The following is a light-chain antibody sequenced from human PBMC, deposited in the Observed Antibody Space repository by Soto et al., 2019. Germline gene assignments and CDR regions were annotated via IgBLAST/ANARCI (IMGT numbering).Light chain of an antibody. CDR3: QQRSNWPIT. CDR2: DVS. Sequence: EIVLTQSPATLSLSPGERVTLSCRASQSVSNSLAWYQQKPGQPPRLLIYDVSNRATGIPARFSGSGSGTEFSLTISSLKSEDFAVYYCQQRSNWPITFGQGTRLEI. J-gene: IGKJ5*01. V-gene: IGKV3-11*01. CDR1: QSVSNS.